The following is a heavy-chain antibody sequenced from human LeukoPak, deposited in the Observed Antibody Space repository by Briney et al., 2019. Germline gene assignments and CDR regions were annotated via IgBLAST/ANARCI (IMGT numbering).Heavy chain of an antibody. J-gene: IGHJ4*02. CDR2: INSDGSST. CDR3: ARDPPPYNWNYYFDY. D-gene: IGHD1-1*01. Sequence: PGGSLRLSCAASGFTFSSHWMHWVRQAPGKGLGWVSRINSDGSSTSYADSVKGRFTISRDNAKNTLYLQMNSLRAEDTAVYYCARDPPPYNWNYYFDYWGQGTLVAVSS. CDR1: GFTFSSHW. V-gene: IGHV3-74*01.